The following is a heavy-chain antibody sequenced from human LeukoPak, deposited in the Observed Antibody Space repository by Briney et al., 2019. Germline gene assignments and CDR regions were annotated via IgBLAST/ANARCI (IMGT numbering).Heavy chain of an antibody. CDR3: AKDLYGDYGHAFDI. J-gene: IGHJ3*02. Sequence: GGSLRLSCAASGFTFSSYGMHWVRQAPGKGLEWVAAISYDGSNKYYADSVKGRFTISRDNSKNTLYLQMNSLRAEDTAVYYCAKDLYGDYGHAFDIWGQGTMVTVSS. CDR1: GFTFSSYG. V-gene: IGHV3-30*18. D-gene: IGHD4-17*01. CDR2: ISYDGSNK.